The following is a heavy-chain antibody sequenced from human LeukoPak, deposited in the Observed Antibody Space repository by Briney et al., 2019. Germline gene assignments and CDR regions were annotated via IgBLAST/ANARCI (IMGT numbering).Heavy chain of an antibody. CDR3: ARYFGDYYYYMDV. CDR1: GGSFSGYY. CDR2: INHSGST. D-gene: IGHD3-16*01. Sequence: SETLSLTCAVYGGSFSGYYWSWIRQPPGKGLEWIGEINHSGSTNYNPSLKSRVTISVDTSKNQFSLKLSSVTAADTAVYYCARYFGDYYYYMDVWGKGTTVTVS. J-gene: IGHJ6*03. V-gene: IGHV4-34*01.